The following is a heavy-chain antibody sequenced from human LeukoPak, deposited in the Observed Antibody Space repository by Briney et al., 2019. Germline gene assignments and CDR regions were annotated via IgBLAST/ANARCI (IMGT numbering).Heavy chain of an antibody. V-gene: IGHV4-61*01. CDR2: IYYSGST. J-gene: IGHJ3*02. CDR1: GGSVSSGSYY. CDR3: ASSSSWSRDAFDI. Sequence: SETLSLTCIVSGGSVSSGSYYWSWIRQPPGKGLEWIGYIYYSGSTNYKSSLKSRVTISVDKSKNQFSLKLSSVTAADTAVYYCASSSSWSRDAFDIWGQGTMVTVSS. D-gene: IGHD6-13*01.